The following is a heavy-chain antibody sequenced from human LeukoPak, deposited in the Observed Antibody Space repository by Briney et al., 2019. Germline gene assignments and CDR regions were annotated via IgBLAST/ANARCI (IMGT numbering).Heavy chain of an antibody. Sequence: GGSLRLSCAASGFTFSSYGMHWVRQAPGKGLEWVAVISYDGSNKYYADSVKGRFTISRDNSKNTLYLQMNSLRAEDTAVYYCAKDHGIVVVPAASFDYWGQGTLVTVSS. D-gene: IGHD2-2*01. V-gene: IGHV3-30*18. CDR2: ISYDGSNK. CDR1: GFTFSSYG. CDR3: AKDHGIVVVPAASFDY. J-gene: IGHJ4*02.